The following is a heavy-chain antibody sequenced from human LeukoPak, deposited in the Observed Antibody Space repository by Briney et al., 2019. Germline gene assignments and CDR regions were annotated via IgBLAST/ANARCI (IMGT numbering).Heavy chain of an antibody. CDR1: GFSLSGFW. CDR3: ARDRGTTPGIYYRMDV. J-gene: IGHJ6*04. V-gene: IGHV3-7*03. CDR2: NKQDGREK. Sequence: GGSLRLCCVAYGFSLSGFWIRWVRQAPGRGLEWVAANKQDGREKTYVDAVRGGTTSSRDNAQNSPDLQINSLRVEGSVVYYCARDRGTTPGIYYRMDVWGKGTTVTVSS. D-gene: IGHD1-14*01.